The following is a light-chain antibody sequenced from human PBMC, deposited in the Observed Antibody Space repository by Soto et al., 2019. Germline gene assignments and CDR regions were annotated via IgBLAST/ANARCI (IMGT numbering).Light chain of an antibody. CDR3: QQYNNWPPFT. CDR1: QSVSGN. CDR2: GAS. V-gene: IGKV3-15*01. Sequence: EIVMTQSPATLSVSPGERATHSCRASQSVSGNLAWYQQKPGQAPRLLIYGASTRATGIPARFSGSGSGTEFTLTISSLQSEDFAVYYCQQYNNWPPFTFGQGTRLEIK. J-gene: IGKJ5*01.